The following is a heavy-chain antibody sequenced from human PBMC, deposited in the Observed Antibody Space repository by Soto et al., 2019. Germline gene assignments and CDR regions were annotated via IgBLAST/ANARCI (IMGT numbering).Heavy chain of an antibody. CDR2: ISGSGGST. J-gene: IGHJ4*02. Sequence: EVPLLESGGGLVQPGGSLRLSCAASGFTFSSYAMSWVRQAPGKGMEWVAAISGSGGSTYYADSVKGRFTISRENSKNTLYLQMNILRAEAAAVYYCAKDLVGSNADYYDYWGQGTLVTVSS. CDR1: GFTFSSYA. V-gene: IGHV3-23*01. D-gene: IGHD2-15*01. CDR3: AKDLVGSNADYYDY.